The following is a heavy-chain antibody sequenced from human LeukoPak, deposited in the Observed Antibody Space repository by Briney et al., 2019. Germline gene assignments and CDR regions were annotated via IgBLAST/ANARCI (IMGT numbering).Heavy chain of an antibody. D-gene: IGHD1-14*01. V-gene: IGHV3-7*01. CDR1: GFTVSSNY. J-gene: IGHJ4*02. CDR2: LNQDGTET. CDR3: ARDSYRALEY. Sequence: GGSLRLSCAASGFTVSSNYMSWVRQAPGKGLEWVAHLNQDGTETYYADSVRGRFTISRDNAKSSLYLQMNGLRADDTAVYYCARDSYRALEYWGQGALVTVSS.